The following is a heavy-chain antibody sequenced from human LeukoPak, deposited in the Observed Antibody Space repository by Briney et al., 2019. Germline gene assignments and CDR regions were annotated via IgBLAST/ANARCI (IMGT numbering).Heavy chain of an antibody. V-gene: IGHV4-4*07. D-gene: IGHD3-22*01. CDR3: AREVHDSSGYTQDAFDI. J-gene: IGHJ3*02. CDR2: IYTSGST. CDR1: GGSISSYY. Sequence: SETLSLTCTVSGGSISSYYWSWIRQPAGKGLEWIGRIYTSGSTNYNPSLRSRVTMSVDTSKNQFSLKLSSVTAADTAVYYCAREVHDSSGYTQDAFDIWGQGTMVTVSS.